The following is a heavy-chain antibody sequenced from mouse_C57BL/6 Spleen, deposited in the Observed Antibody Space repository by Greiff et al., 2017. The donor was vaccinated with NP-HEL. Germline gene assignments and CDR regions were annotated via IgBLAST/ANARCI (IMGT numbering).Heavy chain of an antibody. V-gene: IGHV1-64*01. CDR2: IHPNSGST. CDR1: GYTFTSYW. Sequence: QVQLKESGAELVKPGASVKLSCKASGYTFTSYWMHWVKQRPGQGLEWIGMIHPNSGSTNYNEKFKSKATLTVDKSSSTAYMQLSSLTSEDSAVYYCAIITTVVGFDYWGQGTTLTVSS. D-gene: IGHD1-1*01. J-gene: IGHJ2*01. CDR3: AIITTVVGFDY.